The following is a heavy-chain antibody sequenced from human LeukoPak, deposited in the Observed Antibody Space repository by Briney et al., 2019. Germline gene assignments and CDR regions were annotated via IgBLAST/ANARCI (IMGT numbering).Heavy chain of an antibody. D-gene: IGHD6-19*01. J-gene: IGHJ5*02. CDR3: ARDLIAVAGTSKVSGWFDP. V-gene: IGHV1-3*01. CDR1: GYTFTSYA. CDR2: INAGNGNT. Sequence: ASVKVSCKASGYTFTSYAMNWVRQAPGQGLEWMGWINAGNGNTKYSQKFQGRVTITRDTPASTAYMELSSLRSEDTAVYYCARDLIAVAGTSKVSGWFDPWGQGTLVTVSS.